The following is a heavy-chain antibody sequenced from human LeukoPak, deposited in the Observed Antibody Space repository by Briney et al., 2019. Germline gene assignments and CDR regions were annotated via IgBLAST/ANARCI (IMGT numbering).Heavy chain of an antibody. CDR3: AKDRDRYCYDSESGYFDY. Sequence: PGGSLRLSCAASGFTFSSYAMSWVRQAPGKGLEWVPAISGSGGSTYYADSVKGRFTISRDNSKNTLYLQMNSLRAEDTAVYYCAKDRDRYCYDSESGYFDYWGQGTLVTVSS. J-gene: IGHJ4*02. CDR1: GFTFSSYA. D-gene: IGHD3-22*01. CDR2: ISGSGGST. V-gene: IGHV3-23*01.